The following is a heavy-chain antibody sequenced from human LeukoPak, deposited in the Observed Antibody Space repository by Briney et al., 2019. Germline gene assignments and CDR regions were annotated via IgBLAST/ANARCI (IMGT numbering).Heavy chain of an antibody. J-gene: IGHJ4*02. Sequence: SETLSLTCIVSGGSISNYYWSWIRQPPGKGPEWIGYIYYRGSTNYNPSLKSRVSISVDTSKNQFSLRLNSATAADTAVYYCARQPYPTVVIFWYFDYWGQGTLVTVSS. CDR3: ARQPYPTVVIFWYFDY. V-gene: IGHV4-59*08. CDR1: GGSISNYY. D-gene: IGHD4-23*01. CDR2: IYYRGST.